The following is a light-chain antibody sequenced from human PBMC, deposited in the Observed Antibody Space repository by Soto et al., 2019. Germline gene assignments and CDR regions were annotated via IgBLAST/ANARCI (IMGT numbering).Light chain of an antibody. CDR1: QSVNNN. CDR3: HQRQSWPRT. J-gene: IGKJ1*01. CDR2: QTS. V-gene: IGKV3-11*01. Sequence: EVVMTQSPATLPVSPGERATLSSRASQSVNNNLAWYQQKPGQPPRLLIYQTSIRAAGIPARFSASGTGTDFTLTISDVQPEDFAVYYCHQRQSWPRTFGQGTKVDIK.